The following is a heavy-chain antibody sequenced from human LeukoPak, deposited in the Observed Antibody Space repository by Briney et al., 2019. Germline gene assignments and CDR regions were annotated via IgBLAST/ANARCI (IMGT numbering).Heavy chain of an antibody. J-gene: IGHJ4*02. V-gene: IGHV3-7*01. Sequence: GGSLRLSCAASGFTFSNYWMSWVRQAPGKGLEWVANIKDDGSGKYYVDSLKGRFTISRDNAKNSLYLQMNSQRAEDTAVYYCARDSSGSFDYWGQGTLVTVSS. CDR3: ARDSSGSFDY. CDR2: IKDDGSGK. D-gene: IGHD1-26*01. CDR1: GFTFSNYW.